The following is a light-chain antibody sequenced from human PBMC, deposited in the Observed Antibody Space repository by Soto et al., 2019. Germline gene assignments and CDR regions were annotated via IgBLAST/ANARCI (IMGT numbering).Light chain of an antibody. Sequence: EIVMTQSPATLSVSPGERATLSCRASQSVRSNLAWYQQKPGQAPRLLIYGASTRATGIPGRFSGSGSGTEFALTISSLQSEELAIYYCQQYNSWSSITFGQGTRLEIK. CDR2: GAS. V-gene: IGKV3-15*01. CDR3: QQYNSWSSIT. CDR1: QSVRSN. J-gene: IGKJ5*01.